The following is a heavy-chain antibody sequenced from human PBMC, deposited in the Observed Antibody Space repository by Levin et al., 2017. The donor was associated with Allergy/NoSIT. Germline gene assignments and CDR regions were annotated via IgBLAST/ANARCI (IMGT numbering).Heavy chain of an antibody. Sequence: GESLKISCAASGFTFNNYGMHWVRQAPGKGLEWVAVIYYDGSNKYYADSVKGRFIISRDNSKNTLYLQMNSLRAEDTAVYYCVRDPDYDSSGYYFDCWGQGTLVTVSS. J-gene: IGHJ4*02. D-gene: IGHD5-12*01. CDR3: VRDPDYDSSGYYFDC. V-gene: IGHV3-33*01. CDR1: GFTFNNYG. CDR2: IYYDGSNK.